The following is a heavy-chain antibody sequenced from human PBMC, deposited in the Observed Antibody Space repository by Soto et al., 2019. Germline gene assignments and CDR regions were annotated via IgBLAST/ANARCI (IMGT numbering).Heavy chain of an antibody. CDR1: GFTFSSYS. Sequence: GGSLRLSCAASGFTFSSYSMNWVRQAPGKGLEWVSYISSSSSTIYYADSVKGRFTISRDNAKNSLYLQMNSLRAEDTAVYYCASGDGSGSYYTNYYYYYMDVWGKGTTVTVSS. CDR2: ISSSSSTI. CDR3: ASGDGSGSYYTNYYYYYMDV. D-gene: IGHD3-10*01. V-gene: IGHV3-48*01. J-gene: IGHJ6*03.